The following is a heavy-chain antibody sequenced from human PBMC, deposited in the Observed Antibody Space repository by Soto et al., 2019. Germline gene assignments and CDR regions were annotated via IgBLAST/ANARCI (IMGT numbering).Heavy chain of an antibody. J-gene: IGHJ4*02. CDR2: IYYSGST. CDR1: GGSISSYY. CDR3: ARDSLAAGDTQIDY. Sequence: PSETLSLTCTVSGGSISSYYWSWIRQPPGKGLEWIGYIYYSGSTNYNPSLKSRVTISVDTSKNQFSLKLSSVTAADTAVYYCARDSLAAGDTQIDYWGQGTLVTVSS. D-gene: IGHD6-13*01. V-gene: IGHV4-59*01.